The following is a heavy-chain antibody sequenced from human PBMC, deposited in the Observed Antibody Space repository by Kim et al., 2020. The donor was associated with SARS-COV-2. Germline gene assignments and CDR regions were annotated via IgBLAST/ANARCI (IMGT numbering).Heavy chain of an antibody. Sequence: GGSLRLSCEASEFAFNKYWMHWVRQAPGEGLVWVSRVRSDGAETNYADSVKGRFTISRDNAKNTVYLQMNSLRVEDTAVYFCARGWTEGGRLYITLEYWGRGTLVTVSS. CDR1: EFAFNKYW. V-gene: IGHV3-74*01. CDR3: ARGWTEGGRLYITLEY. D-gene: IGHD2-15*01. J-gene: IGHJ4*02. CDR2: VRSDGAET.